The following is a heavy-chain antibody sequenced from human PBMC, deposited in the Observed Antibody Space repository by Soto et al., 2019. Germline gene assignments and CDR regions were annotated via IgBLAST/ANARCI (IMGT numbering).Heavy chain of an antibody. J-gene: IGHJ6*02. D-gene: IGHD2-2*01. CDR3: ASQLLSFEYYYYYGMDV. Sequence: PGGSLRLSCAASGFTFSSYSMNWVRQAPGKGLEWVSYISSSSSTIYYADSVKGRFTISRDNAKNSLYLQMNSLRDEDTAVYYCASQLLSFEYYYYYGMDVWGQGTTVTVSS. CDR2: ISSSSSTI. CDR1: GFTFSSYS. V-gene: IGHV3-48*02.